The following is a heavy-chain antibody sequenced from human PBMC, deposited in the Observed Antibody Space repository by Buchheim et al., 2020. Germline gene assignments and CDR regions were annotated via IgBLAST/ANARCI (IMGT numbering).Heavy chain of an antibody. CDR3: ARGSEYTCDFDY. J-gene: IGHJ4*02. CDR2: IYYSGST. Sequence: QVQVQESGPGQVKPSQTLSLTCTVSGGSITSDGYYWSWIRQHPGKGLEWIGYIYYSGSTYYNPSLKSRLTISVDPPKNQFSLKLGSVTAADTGMYYCARGSEYTCDFDYWGQGTL. CDR1: GGSITSDGYY. D-gene: IGHD3-10*01. V-gene: IGHV4-31*03.